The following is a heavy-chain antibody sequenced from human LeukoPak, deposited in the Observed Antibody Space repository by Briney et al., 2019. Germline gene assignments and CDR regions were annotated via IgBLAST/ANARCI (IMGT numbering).Heavy chain of an antibody. CDR3: ARIATMVRGVIISAFDY. J-gene: IGHJ4*02. Sequence: KGSGPTLVNPTETLTLTCTVSGFSLSNARMGVSWIRQPPGKALEWLAHIFSNDEKSYSTSLKSRLTISKDTSKSQVVLTMTNMDPVDTATYYCARIATMVRGVIISAFDYWGQGTLVTVSS. D-gene: IGHD3-10*01. CDR2: IFSNDEK. V-gene: IGHV2-26*01. CDR1: GFSLSNARMG.